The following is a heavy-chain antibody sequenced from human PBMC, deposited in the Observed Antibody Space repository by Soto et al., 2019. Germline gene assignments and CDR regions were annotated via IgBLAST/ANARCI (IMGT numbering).Heavy chain of an antibody. V-gene: IGHV6-1*01. J-gene: IGHJ6*02. D-gene: IGHD3-10*01. CDR3: TGITWFRGMDV. CDR1: GDSVSTNSAV. CDR2: TYYKSKWNN. Sequence: SQTLSLTCVISGDSVSTNSAVWNLIRQSPSRGLEWLGRTYYKSKWNNDYALSVKSRITINPDTSKNQFSLHLYSVTPEDTAVYYCTGITWFRGMDVWGQGTPVTVSS.